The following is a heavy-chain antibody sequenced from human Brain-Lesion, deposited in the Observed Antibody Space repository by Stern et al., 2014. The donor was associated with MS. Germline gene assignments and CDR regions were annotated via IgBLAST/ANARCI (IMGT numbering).Heavy chain of an antibody. Sequence: QVQLVQSGAEVKKPGASVKVSCKTSGYIFTGYYIHWVRQAPGQGLEWMAGINPNTGGKKYAQKLQGRVTMRRAKAISTAYVELSSLTSDDTAVYYCARDQRGITIFGVVTDYYYLGMDVWGQGTTVTVSS. CDR3: ARDQRGITIFGVVTDYYYLGMDV. J-gene: IGHJ6*02. D-gene: IGHD3-3*01. CDR2: INPNTGGK. CDR1: GYIFTGYY. V-gene: IGHV1-2*02.